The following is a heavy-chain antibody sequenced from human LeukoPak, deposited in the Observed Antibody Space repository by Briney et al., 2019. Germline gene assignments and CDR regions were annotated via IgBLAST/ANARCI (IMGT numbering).Heavy chain of an antibody. Sequence: GGSLRLSCAASGFTFSSYEMNWVRQAPGKGLEWVSYISSSGSTIYYADSVKGRFTISRDNAKNSLYLQMNSLRAEDTALYYCARADSSGWYRLDYWGQGTLVTVSS. CDR1: GFTFSSYE. CDR2: ISSSGSTI. J-gene: IGHJ4*02. CDR3: ARADSSGWYRLDY. D-gene: IGHD6-19*01. V-gene: IGHV3-48*03.